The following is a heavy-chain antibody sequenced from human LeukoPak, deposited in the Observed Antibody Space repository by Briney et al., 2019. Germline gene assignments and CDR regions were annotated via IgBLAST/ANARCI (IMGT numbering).Heavy chain of an antibody. CDR2: ISSSSSYI. CDR3: ARGEVGAFVLYYFDY. Sequence: GGSLRLSCAASGFTFSSYSMNWVRQAPGKGLEWVSSISSSSSYIYYADSVKGRFTISRDNAKNSLYLQMNSLRAEDTAVYYCARGEVGAFVLYYFDYWGQGTLVTVSS. V-gene: IGHV3-21*01. D-gene: IGHD1-26*01. J-gene: IGHJ4*02. CDR1: GFTFSSYS.